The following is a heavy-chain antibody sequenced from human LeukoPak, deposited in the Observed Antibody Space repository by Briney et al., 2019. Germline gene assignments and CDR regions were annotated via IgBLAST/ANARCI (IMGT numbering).Heavy chain of an antibody. V-gene: IGHV1-2*02. J-gene: IGHJ5*02. CDR1: GYTFTGHY. Sequence: ASVKVSCKASGYTFTGHYLHWVRQAPGQGLEWMGWINPKNAGTNFAQRFQGRVTMTRDTSISTAYMELSRLRSDDTAVYYCARDQFDVVVVAATQGAGFDPWGQGTLVTVSS. CDR3: ARDQFDVVVVAATQGAGFDP. CDR2: INPKNAGT. D-gene: IGHD2-15*01.